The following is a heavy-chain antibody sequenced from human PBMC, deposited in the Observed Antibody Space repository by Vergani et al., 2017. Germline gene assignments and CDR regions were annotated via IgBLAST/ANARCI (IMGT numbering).Heavy chain of an antibody. CDR2: IYSGGST. CDR1: GFTFSSYS. J-gene: IGHJ6*02. D-gene: IGHD3-3*01. CDR3: ARVFPFYYGMDV. Sequence: EVQLVESGGGLVKPGGSLRLSCAASGFTFSSYSMNWVRQAPGKGLEWVSVIYSGGSTYYADSVKGRFTISRDNSKNTLYLQMNSLRAEDTAVYYCARVFPFYYGMDVWGQGTTVTVSS. V-gene: IGHV3-66*01.